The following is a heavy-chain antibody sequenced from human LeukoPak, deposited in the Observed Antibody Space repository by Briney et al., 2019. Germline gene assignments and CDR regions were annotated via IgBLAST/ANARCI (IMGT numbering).Heavy chain of an antibody. Sequence: SETLSLTCTVSTGPISSSSYYYAWIRQPPGKGLEWIGSIYYSGSTYYNLSLKSRVTISVDRSKNHCSLRLNSVTAADTAVYYCASGPYCSSTSCYQNYGMDVWGQGTTVTVSS. CDR2: IYYSGST. CDR1: TGPISSSSYY. V-gene: IGHV4-39*02. D-gene: IGHD2-2*01. J-gene: IGHJ6*02. CDR3: ASGPYCSSTSCYQNYGMDV.